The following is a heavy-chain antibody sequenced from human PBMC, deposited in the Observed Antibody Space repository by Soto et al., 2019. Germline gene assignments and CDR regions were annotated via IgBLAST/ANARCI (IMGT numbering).Heavy chain of an antibody. CDR2: IIPIFGTA. J-gene: IGHJ4*02. Sequence: SVKVSCKASGGTFRSYSISWVLEAPGQGLEWMGGIIPIFGTANYAQKFQGRVTITADESTSTAYMELSSLRSEDTAVYYCARVIAAAGRSLDYWGQGTLVTVSS. CDR1: GGTFRSYS. CDR3: ARVIAAAGRSLDY. D-gene: IGHD6-13*01. V-gene: IGHV1-69*13.